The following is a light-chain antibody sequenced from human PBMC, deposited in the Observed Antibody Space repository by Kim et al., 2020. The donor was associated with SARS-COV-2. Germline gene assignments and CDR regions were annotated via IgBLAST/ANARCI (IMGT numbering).Light chain of an antibody. CDR2: YKSDSEK. CDR3: MIWHSNAWV. CDR1: SGIIVDNYM. J-gene: IGLJ3*02. Sequence: LTCTLRSGIIVDNYMIYCYQHKPGSPPQYLLRYKSDSEKQQGSGVPSRFSGSKDASANAGSLLISGLQSEDEADYYCMIWHSNAWVFGGGTKVTVL. V-gene: IGLV5-45*02.